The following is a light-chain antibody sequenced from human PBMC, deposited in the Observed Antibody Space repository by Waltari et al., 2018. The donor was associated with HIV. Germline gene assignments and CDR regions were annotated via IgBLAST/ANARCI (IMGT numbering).Light chain of an antibody. V-gene: IGLV2-18*02. J-gene: IGLJ1*01. Sequence: QSALTQPPSVSGSPGDSVTISCTGTTSHFISAERVSWYQQAPGTAPRLVIYAVDNRPSGVPDRFSGFKFADTASLTISGLHPEDEAYYYCASYRSNDTHYDFGSGTEVAVL. CDR1: TSHFISAER. CDR2: AVD. CDR3: ASYRSNDTHYD.